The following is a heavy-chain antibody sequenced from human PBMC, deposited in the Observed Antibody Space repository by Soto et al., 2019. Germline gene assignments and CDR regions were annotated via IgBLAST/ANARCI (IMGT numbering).Heavy chain of an antibody. CDR2: ISISSGYT. V-gene: IGHV3-11*06. CDR3: ARVTGYGDYRFDY. D-gene: IGHD4-17*01. J-gene: IGHJ4*02. CDR1: GFTFSEYY. Sequence: LRLSCAASGFTFSEYYMSWIRQAPGKGLEWVSSISISSGYTNYADSVKGRFAISRDNAKNSVYLQMNSLRAEDTAVYYCARVTGYGDYRFDYWGQGALVTVSS.